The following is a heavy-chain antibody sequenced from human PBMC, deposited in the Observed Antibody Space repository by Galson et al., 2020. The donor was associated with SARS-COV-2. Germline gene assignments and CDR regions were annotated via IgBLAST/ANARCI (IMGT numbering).Heavy chain of an antibody. Sequence: GGSLRLSCTASGFTFGDYAMSWFRQAPGKGLEWVGFIRSKAYGGTTEYAASVKGRFTISRDDSKSIAYLQMNSLKTEDTAVYYCTRDDFWSGYYQDYWGQGTLVTVSS. V-gene: IGHV3-49*03. CDR2: IRSKAYGGTT. D-gene: IGHD3-3*01. J-gene: IGHJ4*02. CDR3: TRDDFWSGYYQDY. CDR1: GFTFGDYA.